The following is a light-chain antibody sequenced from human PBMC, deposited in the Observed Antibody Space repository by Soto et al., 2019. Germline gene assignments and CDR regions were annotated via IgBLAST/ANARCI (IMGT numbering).Light chain of an antibody. CDR2: DAS. CDR3: QQRSNWPLN. V-gene: IGKV3-11*01. CDR1: QSVSSN. Sequence: EIVLTQSPATLSLSPGERATLSCRASQSVSSNFAWYQQKPGQAPRLLIYDASNRATGIPARFSGSGSGTDFTLTISSLEPEDFAVYYCQQRSNWPLNFGGGTKVEIK. J-gene: IGKJ4*01.